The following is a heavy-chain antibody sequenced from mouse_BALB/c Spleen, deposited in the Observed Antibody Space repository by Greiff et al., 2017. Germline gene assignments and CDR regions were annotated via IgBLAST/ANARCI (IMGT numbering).Heavy chain of an antibody. CDR2: ISYSGST. CDR1: GYSITSDYA. V-gene: IGHV3-2*02. CDR3: ARKEDYDYYFDY. D-gene: IGHD2-4*01. Sequence: EVQLQESGPGLVKPSQSLSLTCTVTGYSITSDYAWNWIRQFPGNKLEWMGYISYSGSTSYNPSLKSRISITRDTSKNQFFLQLNSVTTEDTATYYCARKEDYDYYFDYWGQGTTLTVSS. J-gene: IGHJ2*01.